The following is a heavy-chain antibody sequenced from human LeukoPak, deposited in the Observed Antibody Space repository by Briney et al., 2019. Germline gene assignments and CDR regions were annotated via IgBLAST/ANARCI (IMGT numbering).Heavy chain of an antibody. CDR3: ARGTFYYYDSSGLDY. Sequence: SETLSLTCTVSGVSISTSRYYWGWIRQPPGKGLEWIGNIYYTGPTYYNASLESRVTISLDTSKNQFSLKLSSVTAADTAVYYCARGTFYYYDSSGLDYWGQGTLVTVSS. CDR2: IYYTGPT. CDR1: GVSISTSRYY. J-gene: IGHJ4*02. D-gene: IGHD3-22*01. V-gene: IGHV4-39*07.